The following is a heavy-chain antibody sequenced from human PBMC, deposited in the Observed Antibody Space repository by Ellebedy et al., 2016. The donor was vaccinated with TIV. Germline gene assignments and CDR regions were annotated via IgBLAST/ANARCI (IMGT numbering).Heavy chain of an antibody. CDR2: ITPNSGRT. J-gene: IGHJ3*02. Sequence: AASVKVSCKASGFSFTGYYIHWVRQAPGQGLEWMGWITPNSGRTNYAQKFQDWVTITRDTSISTAYTELTRLRSDDTAVYYCARKTGNRGYFDIWGQGTMVAVSS. CDR1: GFSFTGYY. D-gene: IGHD7-27*01. V-gene: IGHV1-2*04. CDR3: ARKTGNRGYFDI.